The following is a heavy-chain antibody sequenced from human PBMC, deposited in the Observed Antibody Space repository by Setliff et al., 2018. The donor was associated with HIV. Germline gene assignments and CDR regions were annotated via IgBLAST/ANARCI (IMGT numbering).Heavy chain of an antibody. D-gene: IGHD3-10*01. V-gene: IGHV1-8*02. Sequence: ASVKVSCKASGYTFTSSDINWVRQATGQGLEWMGWMNPNSGNTGYAQKFQGRVTMTRNTSISTAYMELSSLRSEDTAMYYCARSQINLVRGVVHYFDYWGQGTLVTVSS. CDR1: GYTFTSSD. CDR3: ARSQINLVRGVVHYFDY. CDR2: MNPNSGNT. J-gene: IGHJ4*02.